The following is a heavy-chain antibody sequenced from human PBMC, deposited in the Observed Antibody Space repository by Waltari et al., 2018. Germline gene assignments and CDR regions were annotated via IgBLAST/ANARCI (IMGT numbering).Heavy chain of an antibody. J-gene: IGHJ4*02. CDR2: IKQDGSEK. V-gene: IGHV3-7*01. CDR1: GLTFSRHW. CDR3: ATEPYSSSYYFDY. D-gene: IGHD6-6*01. Sequence: EVQLVESGGGLVQPGGSLRLSCAASGLTFSRHWMSWVRQVPGKGLELVDNIKQDGSEKYYVDSVKGRLTISIDNAKNSLYLQMNSLRAEDTAVYYCATEPYSSSYYFDYWGQGTLVTVSS.